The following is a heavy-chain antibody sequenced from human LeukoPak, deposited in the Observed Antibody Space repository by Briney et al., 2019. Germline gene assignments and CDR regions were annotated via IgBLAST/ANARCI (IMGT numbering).Heavy chain of an antibody. V-gene: IGHV1-2*06. CDR2: IHPSSGAT. J-gene: IGHJ4*02. CDR1: GYTFSDYG. Sequence: GASVKVSCKPSGYTFSDYGISWVRQAPGQGLEWMGRIHPSSGATNYAQRFQGRVTLTRDTSINTAYMELSRLTSDDTAVYYCARDLPFEDWGQGTLVTVSS. D-gene: IGHD2/OR15-2a*01. CDR3: ARDLPFED.